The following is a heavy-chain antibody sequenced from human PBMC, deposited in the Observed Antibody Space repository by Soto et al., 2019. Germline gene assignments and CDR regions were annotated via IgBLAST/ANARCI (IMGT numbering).Heavy chain of an antibody. CDR1: GYTFTSYA. D-gene: IGHD6-6*01. CDR2: INAGNGNT. Sequence: QVQLVQSGAEVKKPGASVKVSCKASGYTFTSYAMHWVRQAPGQRLEWMGWINAGNGNTKYSQKFQGRVTITRDTSASTAYMELSRLKSEDTAVYYCARDLSGWGSSSSWFDPWGQGTLVTVSS. J-gene: IGHJ5*02. V-gene: IGHV1-3*01. CDR3: ARDLSGWGSSSSWFDP.